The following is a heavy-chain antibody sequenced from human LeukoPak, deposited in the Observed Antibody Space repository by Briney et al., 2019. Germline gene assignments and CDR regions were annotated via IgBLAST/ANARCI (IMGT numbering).Heavy chain of an antibody. CDR2: ISGTST. Sequence: GGSLRLSCAASGFTFSNFAMNWVRQAPGKGLEWVSSISGTSTYYADSVKGRFTISRDNSKNTLYVQMNSLRAEDTAVYYCAEFVVVGGFTTEDVFDIWGQGTVVTVSS. CDR3: AEFVVVGGFTTEDVFDI. J-gene: IGHJ3*02. D-gene: IGHD2-15*01. V-gene: IGHV3-23*01. CDR1: GFTFSNFA.